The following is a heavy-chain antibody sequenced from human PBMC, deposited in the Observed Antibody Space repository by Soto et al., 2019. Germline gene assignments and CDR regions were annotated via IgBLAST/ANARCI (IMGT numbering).Heavy chain of an antibody. CDR3: ARDGRSNDFWSGYLTGYYYYMDV. J-gene: IGHJ6*03. D-gene: IGHD3-3*01. CDR2: IWYDGSNK. CDR1: GFRFSTYS. V-gene: IGHV3-33*08. Sequence: PGGSLRLSCVASGFRFSTYSMNWVRQAPGKGLEWVAVIWYDGSNKYYADSVKGRFTISRDNSKNTLYLQMNSLRAEDTAVYYCARDGRSNDFWSGYLTGYYYYMDVWGKGTTVTVSS.